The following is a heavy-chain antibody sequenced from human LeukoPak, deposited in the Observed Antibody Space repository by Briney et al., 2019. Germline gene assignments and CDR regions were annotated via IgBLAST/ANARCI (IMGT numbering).Heavy chain of an antibody. CDR3: ARLGLEVGGPNWFDP. J-gene: IGHJ5*02. CDR1: GFSFGSNW. D-gene: IGHD1-1*01. CDR2: IKRDGSQK. Sequence: GVSLRLSCAAPGFSFGSNWMGWVRQAPGKGLEWVAHIKRDGSQKYYLDSVKGRFTISRDNAKNSLYLQMNSLRVEDTAVYYCARLGLEVGGPNWFDPWGQGTLVTVSS. V-gene: IGHV3-7*01.